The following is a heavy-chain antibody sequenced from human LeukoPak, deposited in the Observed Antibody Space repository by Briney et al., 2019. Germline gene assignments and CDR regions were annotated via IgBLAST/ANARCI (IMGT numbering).Heavy chain of an antibody. D-gene: IGHD2-2*03. J-gene: IGHJ6*02. CDR3: ARGRGDLMDIVVVPAVMDV. CDR2: INPSGGST. V-gene: IGHV1-46*01. CDR1: GYTFTSYY. Sequence: GASVKVSCKASGYTFTSYYMHWVRQAPGQGLEWMGIINPSGGSTSYAQKFQGRVTMTRDTSTSTVYMELSSPRSEDTAVYYCARGRGDLMDIVVVPAVMDVWGQGTTVTVSS.